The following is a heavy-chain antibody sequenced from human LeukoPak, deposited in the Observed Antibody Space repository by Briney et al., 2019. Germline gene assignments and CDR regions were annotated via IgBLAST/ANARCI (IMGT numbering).Heavy chain of an antibody. CDR2: ISDSGDST. Sequence: GRSLRLSCAASGFTFSSYGMHWVRQAPGKGLEWVSGISDSGDSTYYADSVKGRFTISRDNSKNTLYLQMNSLRAEDTAVYYCAAVAAAWRDYWGQGTLVTVSS. CDR3: AAVAAAWRDY. CDR1: GFTFSSYG. D-gene: IGHD2-2*01. V-gene: IGHV3-23*01. J-gene: IGHJ4*02.